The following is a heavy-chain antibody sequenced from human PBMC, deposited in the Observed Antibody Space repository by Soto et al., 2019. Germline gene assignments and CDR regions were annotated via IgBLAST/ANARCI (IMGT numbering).Heavy chain of an antibody. D-gene: IGHD3-16*02. Sequence: QVQLVQSGAEVKKPGSSVKVSCKASGDTDTNNVISWVRQAPGQGLEWMGGIFPKFGTTYSAQKLQDRLTITADESTSTVYMQLSSQRLDDTAVYYCEAEMTFGKLSVVWGQGTTVTVSS. CDR3: EAEMTFGKLSVV. CDR2: IFPKFGTT. CDR1: GDTDTNNV. V-gene: IGHV1-69*01. J-gene: IGHJ6*02.